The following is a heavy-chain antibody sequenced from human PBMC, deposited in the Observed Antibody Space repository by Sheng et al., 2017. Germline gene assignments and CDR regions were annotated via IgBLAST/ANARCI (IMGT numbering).Heavy chain of an antibody. J-gene: IGHJ4*01. CDR1: GSTFTDYH. CDR2: IDPEDGEI. V-gene: IGHV1-69-2*01. D-gene: IGHD2-15*01. CDR3: ATRKDVDSMGYEY. Sequence: EVQLVQSGAELKKPGTIVKISCKLSGSTFTDYHMHWVQQAPGKGLEWVGLIDPEDGEIKYAERFQGRVAITADTSTDTTYMELSSLRSEDTAVYYCATRKDVDSMGYEYWGQGPWSPSP.